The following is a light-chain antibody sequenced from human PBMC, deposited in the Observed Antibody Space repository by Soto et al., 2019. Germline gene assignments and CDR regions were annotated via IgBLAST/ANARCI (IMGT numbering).Light chain of an antibody. CDR1: QDIAIY. Sequence: IQLTQSPSSLSASVGDRVTITCRASQDIAIYLAWYQQKPGEAPKLLIYAASTLYGGVPSRFSGSGSGTDFALTLTSLQAEDFATHYCQQLRMYPSTFGGGTKVEIK. V-gene: IGKV1-9*01. CDR3: QQLRMYPST. J-gene: IGKJ4*01. CDR2: AAS.